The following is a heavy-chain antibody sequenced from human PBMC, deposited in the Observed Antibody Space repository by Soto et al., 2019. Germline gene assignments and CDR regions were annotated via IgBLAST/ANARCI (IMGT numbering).Heavy chain of an antibody. CDR1: GYTFTSYG. D-gene: IGHD2-2*01. V-gene: IGHV1-18*01. J-gene: IGHJ6*03. CDR3: GRDLYCSSTSCYLWDYYYYYMDV. CDR2: ISAYNGNT. Sequence: GASVKVSCKASGYTFTSYGISWVRQAPGQGLEWMGWISAYNGNTNYAQKLQGRVTMTADTSTSTAYMELRSLRSDDTAVYYCGRDLYCSSTSCYLWDYYYYYMDVWGKGTTVTVSS.